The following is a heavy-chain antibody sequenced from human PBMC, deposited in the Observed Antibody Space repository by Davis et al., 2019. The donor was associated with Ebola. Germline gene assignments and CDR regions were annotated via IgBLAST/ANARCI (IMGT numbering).Heavy chain of an antibody. D-gene: IGHD2-15*01. CDR3: ARGCGNFDY. CDR1: GFTFSSYA. J-gene: IGHJ4*02. V-gene: IGHV3-21*01. CDR2: ISSSSSYI. Sequence: GESLKISCAASGFTFSSYAMSWVRQAPGKGLAWVSSISSSSSYIYYADSVNGRITISRDNAMNSLFLQMNSLRVEDTAVYYCARGCGNFDYWGQGTLVTVSS.